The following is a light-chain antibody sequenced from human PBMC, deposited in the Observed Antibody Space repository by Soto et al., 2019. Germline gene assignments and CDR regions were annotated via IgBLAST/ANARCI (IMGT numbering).Light chain of an antibody. CDR3: QQYGSSPRT. J-gene: IGKJ1*01. CDR2: GAS. Sequence: EIVMTQSPATLSVSPGERAPLSCRASQSVSSSYLAWYQQKPGQAPRLLIYGASSRATGIPDRFSGSGSGTDFTLTISRLEPEDFAVYYCQQYGSSPRTFGQGTKVDIK. CDR1: QSVSSSY. V-gene: IGKV3-20*01.